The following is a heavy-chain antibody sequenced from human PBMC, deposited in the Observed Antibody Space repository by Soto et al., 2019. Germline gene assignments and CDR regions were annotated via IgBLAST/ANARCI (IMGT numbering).Heavy chain of an antibody. CDR3: ARDRGYSGYDFVDY. V-gene: IGHV1-18*01. CDR2: ISVYNGNT. D-gene: IGHD5-12*01. Sequence: QVQLVQSGAEVKTPGASVKVSCKASGYTFTSYGIRWVRQAPGQRLEWMGWISVYNGNTNYAQKLQGRVTMTTDTSTSTAYMELRSLRSDDTAVYYCARDRGYSGYDFVDYWGQGTLVTVSS. J-gene: IGHJ4*02. CDR1: GYTFTSYG.